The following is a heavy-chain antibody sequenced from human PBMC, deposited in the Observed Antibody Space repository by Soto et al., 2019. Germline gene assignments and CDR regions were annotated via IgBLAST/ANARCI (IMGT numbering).Heavy chain of an antibody. CDR3: ARATTVTDY. V-gene: IGHV3-72*01. J-gene: IGHJ4*02. CDR2: TRNKANSHTT. D-gene: IGHD4-17*01. Sequence: PGGSLRLSCAVSGFIFSDHYMDWVRQAPGKGLEWVGRTRNKANSHTTEYAASVKGRFTISRDDSKNSLYLQMNSLKIEDTAVYYCARATTVTDYWGQGTLVNVSS. CDR1: GFIFSDHY.